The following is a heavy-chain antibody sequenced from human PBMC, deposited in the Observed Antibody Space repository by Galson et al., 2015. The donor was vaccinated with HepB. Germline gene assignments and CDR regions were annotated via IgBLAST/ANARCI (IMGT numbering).Heavy chain of an antibody. D-gene: IGHD1-26*01. CDR3: TTDPIHGYGGIVGATGEGYYFDY. V-gene: IGHV3-15*01. J-gene: IGHJ4*02. CDR1: GFTFSNAW. CDR2: IKSKTDGGTT. Sequence: SLRLSCAASGFTFSNAWMSWVRQAPGKGLEWVGRIKSKTDGGTTDYAAPVKGRFTISRDDSKNTLYLQMNSLKTEDTAVYYCTTDPIHGYGGIVGATGEGYYFDYWGQGTLVTVSS.